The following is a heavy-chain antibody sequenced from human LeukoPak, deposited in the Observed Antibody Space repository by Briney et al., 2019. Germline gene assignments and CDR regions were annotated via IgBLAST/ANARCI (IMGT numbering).Heavy chain of an antibody. J-gene: IGHJ5*02. CDR2: IYYSGST. CDR1: GGSISSSSYY. CDR3: ARGLLSRRFRELAS. Sequence: SETLSLTCTVSGGSISSSSYYWGWIRQPPGKGLEWIGSIYYSGSTYYNPSLKSRVTISVDTSKNQFSLKLSSVTAADTAVYYCARGLLSRRFRELASWGQGTLVTVSS. D-gene: IGHD3-10*01. V-gene: IGHV4-39*01.